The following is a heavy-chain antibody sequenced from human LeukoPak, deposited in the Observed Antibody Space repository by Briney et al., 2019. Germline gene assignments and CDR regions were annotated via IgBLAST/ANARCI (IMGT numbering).Heavy chain of an antibody. CDR1: GGSLSGYY. J-gene: IGHJ4*02. V-gene: IGHV4-34*01. Sequence: PSETLSLTCAVYGGSLSGYYWSLIRQPPGKGLEWIGEINHSGSTNYNPSPKSRVTISIDTSKNQFSLKLSSVTAADTAVYYCARGDPYYHGSGSYSPYYFDYWGQGTLVTVSS. CDR2: INHSGST. D-gene: IGHD3-10*01. CDR3: ARGDPYYHGSGSYSPYYFDY.